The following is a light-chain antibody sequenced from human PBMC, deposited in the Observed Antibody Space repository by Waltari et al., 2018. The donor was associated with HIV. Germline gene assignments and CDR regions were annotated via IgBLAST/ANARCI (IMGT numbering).Light chain of an antibody. V-gene: IGKV1-12*01. CDR3: QQAYTFPYT. Sequence: DVQMTQSPSSVSASVGDRISINCRASQSISTWLIWYQQKAGKAPKLLIYAASSLQLGDPPRFNGTVSGRDCTLTIKNLQPEDSATYFCQQAYTFPYTFGQGTNLEIK. J-gene: IGKJ2*01. CDR2: AAS. CDR1: QSISTW.